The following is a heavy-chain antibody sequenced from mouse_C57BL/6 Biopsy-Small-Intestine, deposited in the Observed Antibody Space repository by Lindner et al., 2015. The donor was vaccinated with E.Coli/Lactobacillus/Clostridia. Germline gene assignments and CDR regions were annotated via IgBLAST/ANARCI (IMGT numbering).Heavy chain of an antibody. Sequence: SVKVSCKASGYTFTDHYINWVRQAPGQGPEWIGWIKPGTDGANWARNFQSRVTLTTDTSTATVFLEVRGLRSDDTAIYYCARQLPSFPGVIAYDNWGQGTVVTVSS. CDR1: GYTFTDHY. V-gene: IGHV1S61*01. CDR2: IKPGTDGA. J-gene: IGHJ4*01. D-gene: IGHD6-5*01. CDR3: ARQLPSFPGVIAYDN.